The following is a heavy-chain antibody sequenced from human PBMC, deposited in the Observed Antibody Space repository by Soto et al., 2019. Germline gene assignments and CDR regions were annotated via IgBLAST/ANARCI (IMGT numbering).Heavy chain of an antibody. J-gene: IGHJ3*02. CDR2: ISFDGSEK. Sequence: QVQLVESGGGVVQPGRSLRLSCAASGFTFSIYGMHWVRHAPGKGLEWVAMISFDGSEKYYTDSVKGRFHISRDSSKNTMYLQMDSLRVEDTAVYYCARDRRLYYSDAFDIWGQGKTVTVSS. D-gene: IGHD1-26*01. V-gene: IGHV3-30*03. CDR1: GFTFSIYG. CDR3: ARDRRLYYSDAFDI.